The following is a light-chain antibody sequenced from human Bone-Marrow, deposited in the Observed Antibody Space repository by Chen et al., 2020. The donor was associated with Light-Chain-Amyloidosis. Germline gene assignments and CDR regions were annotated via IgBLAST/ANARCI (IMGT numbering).Light chain of an antibody. CDR2: EVI. Sequence: QSALTQPASVSGSPGQSITISCPGTSSDVGGYNYVSWYQHHPGKAPKLMIYEVITRPSGVSNRFSASKSGNTASLTISGLQAEDEAEYYCSSYTSTSTLVVFGGGTKLTVL. V-gene: IGLV2-14*01. CDR1: SSDVGGYNY. J-gene: IGLJ2*01. CDR3: SSYTSTSTLVV.